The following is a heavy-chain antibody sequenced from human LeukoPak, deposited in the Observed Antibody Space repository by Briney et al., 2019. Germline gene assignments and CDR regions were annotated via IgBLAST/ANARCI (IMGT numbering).Heavy chain of an antibody. Sequence: ASVKVSCKASGYTFTSYDINWVRQATGQGLEWMGWMNPNSGNTGYAQKFQGRVTMTRNTSISTAYMELSSLRSEDTAVYYCAKPPRFLEWLSLGYWGQGTLVTVSS. J-gene: IGHJ4*02. V-gene: IGHV1-8*01. CDR1: GYTFTSYD. CDR2: MNPNSGNT. D-gene: IGHD3-3*01. CDR3: AKPPRFLEWLSLGY.